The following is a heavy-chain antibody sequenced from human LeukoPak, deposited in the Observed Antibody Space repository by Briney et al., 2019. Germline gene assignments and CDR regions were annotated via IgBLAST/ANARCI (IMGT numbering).Heavy chain of an antibody. Sequence: SETLSLTCTVSGGSISSGGYYWSWIRQHPGKGLEWIGYIYYSGSTYYNPSLKSRVTISVDTSKNQFSLKLSSVTAADTAVYYCARGGTAIPLDYWGQGTLVTVSS. V-gene: IGHV4-31*03. J-gene: IGHJ4*02. CDR1: GGSISSGGYY. CDR3: ARGGTAIPLDY. CDR2: IYYSGST. D-gene: IGHD2-21*02.